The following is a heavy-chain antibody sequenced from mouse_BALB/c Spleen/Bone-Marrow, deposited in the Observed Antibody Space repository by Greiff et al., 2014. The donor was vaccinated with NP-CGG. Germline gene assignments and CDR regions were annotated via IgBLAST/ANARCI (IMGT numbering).Heavy chain of an antibody. CDR1: GYAFTNYW. CDR2: IYPGSGNT. D-gene: IGHD1-2*01. Sequence: VKLVESGAELVRPGTSVKISCKASGYAFTNYWLDWVKQGPGHGLEWIGDIYPGSGNTYFNEKFKGKATLTADKSSSTAYMQLSSLTSEDSAVYFCARPQFISGRYYAMDYWGQGTSVTVSS. CDR3: ARPQFISGRYYAMDY. J-gene: IGHJ4*01. V-gene: IGHV1-63*01.